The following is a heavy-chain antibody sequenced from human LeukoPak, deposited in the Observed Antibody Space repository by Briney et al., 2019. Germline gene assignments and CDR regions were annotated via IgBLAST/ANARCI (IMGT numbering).Heavy chain of an antibody. CDR1: GFTFSSYA. Sequence: GESLRLSCAASGFTFSSYAMSWVRQAPGKGLEWVSGISASGSSTYYADSVKGRFTISRDSSKNTLYLQMNSLRAEDTAVYYCAKEYYYDSSGPYAFDIWGQGTMVTVSP. CDR2: ISASGSST. J-gene: IGHJ3*02. D-gene: IGHD3-22*01. CDR3: AKEYYYDSSGPYAFDI. V-gene: IGHV3-23*01.